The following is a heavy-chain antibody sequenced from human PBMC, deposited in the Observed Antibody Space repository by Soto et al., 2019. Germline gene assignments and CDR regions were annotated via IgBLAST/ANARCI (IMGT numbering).Heavy chain of an antibody. Sequence: ASVKVSCKACGGTFSSYAISWVRQAPGQGLEWMGGIIPIFGTANYAQKFQGRVTITADESTSTAYMELSSLRSEDTAVYYCARPNGYSGSFNWFDPWGQGTLVTVSS. CDR1: GGTFSSYA. CDR2: IIPIFGTA. V-gene: IGHV1-69*13. CDR3: ARPNGYSGSFNWFDP. J-gene: IGHJ5*02. D-gene: IGHD1-26*01.